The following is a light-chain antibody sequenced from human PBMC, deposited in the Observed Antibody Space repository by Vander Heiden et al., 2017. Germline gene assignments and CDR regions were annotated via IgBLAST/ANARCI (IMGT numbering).Light chain of an antibody. CDR1: TSNIGSNY. Sequence: QSVLTQPPSVSGTPGQRVTITCSGSTSNIGSNYVYWYQQLPGTAPKVVIYRKSLRPSGVPDRFSGSKSGTSASLAISGLRSEDEADYYCAAWDDSLSGRVFGGGTKLTVV. J-gene: IGLJ3*02. CDR2: RKS. V-gene: IGLV1-47*01. CDR3: AAWDDSLSGRV.